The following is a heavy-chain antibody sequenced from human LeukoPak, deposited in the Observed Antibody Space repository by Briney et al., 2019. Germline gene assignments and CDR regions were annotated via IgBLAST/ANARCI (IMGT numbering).Heavy chain of an antibody. CDR2: INHSGST. CDR3: ARHVRDYGGDSGAFDL. CDR1: GGSFSGYY. V-gene: IGHV4-34*01. D-gene: IGHD4-23*01. J-gene: IGHJ3*01. Sequence: SETLSLTCGVYGGSFSGYYWGWIPQPPGKGLEWIGEINHSGSTNYNPSLKSRVTISVDTSKNQFSLKLSSVIAADTAVYYCARHVRDYGGDSGAFDLWGQGTMVTVSS.